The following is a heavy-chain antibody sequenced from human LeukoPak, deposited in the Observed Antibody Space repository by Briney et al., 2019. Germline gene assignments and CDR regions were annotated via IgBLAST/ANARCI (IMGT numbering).Heavy chain of an antibody. CDR2: MNPNSGNT. CDR1: GYTFTSYD. J-gene: IGHJ5*02. CDR3: ARDYYDSSGYLVP. V-gene: IGHV1-8*01. Sequence: GASVKVSCKASGYTFTSYDINWVRQATGQGLEWMGWMNPNSGNTGYAQKFQGRVTMTRNTSTSTVYMELSSLRSEDTAVYYCARDYYDSSGYLVPWGQGTLVTVSS. D-gene: IGHD3-22*01.